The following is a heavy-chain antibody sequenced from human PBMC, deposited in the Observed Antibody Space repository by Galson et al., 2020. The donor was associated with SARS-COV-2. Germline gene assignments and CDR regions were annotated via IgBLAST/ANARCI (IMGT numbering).Heavy chain of an antibody. Sequence: ETSETLSLTCTVSGVSITSYYWSWIRQPPGKGLEWIGYIYYSGSTNYSPSLKSRVTISVDTSKNQFSLKLRSVTAADSAVYYCARPIDGSDSFDFWGQGTMVSVSS. D-gene: IGHD2-15*01. V-gene: IGHV4-59*08. CDR1: GVSITSYY. J-gene: IGHJ3*01. CDR3: ARPIDGSDSFDF. CDR2: IYYSGST.